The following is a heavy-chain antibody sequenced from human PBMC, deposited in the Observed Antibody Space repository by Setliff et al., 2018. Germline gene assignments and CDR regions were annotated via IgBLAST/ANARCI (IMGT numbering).Heavy chain of an antibody. CDR2: ISGSFATT. D-gene: IGHD4-17*01. CDR1: GLSFSNFA. V-gene: IGHV3-23*01. J-gene: IGHJ4*02. CDR3: VKDKWMGTTSTFDH. Sequence: GGSLRLSCIASGLSFSNFAMSWVRQAPGKALEWVSGISGSFATTHQADSVRGRFTISRDKSKNTLLLQMESLRVDDTAEYFCVKDKWMGTTSTFDHWGRGTLVTVSS.